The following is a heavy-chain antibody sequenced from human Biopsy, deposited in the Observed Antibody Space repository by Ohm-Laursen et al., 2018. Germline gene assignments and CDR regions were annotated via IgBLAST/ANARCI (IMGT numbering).Heavy chain of an antibody. J-gene: IGHJ5*02. CDR3: ARHPTGFWFDP. Sequence: SETLSFTCTVSGGSVSSNTNYWAWIRQPPGKGLEWIGSIFYSGIIYYNPSLKSRVSISVDTSKNQFSLNLNSVTAADTAVYYCARHPTGFWFDPWGQGTLVIVSS. CDR1: GGSVSSNTNY. CDR2: IFYSGII. V-gene: IGHV4-39*01.